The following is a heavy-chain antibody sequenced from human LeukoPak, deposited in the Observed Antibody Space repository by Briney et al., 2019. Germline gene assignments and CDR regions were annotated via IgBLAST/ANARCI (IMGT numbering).Heavy chain of an antibody. CDR1: GGSISSGDYY. CDR3: ARGTAAAGTLDY. Sequence: PSETLSLTCTVSGGSISSGDYYWSWIRQPPGKGLKWIGYIYYSGSTYYNPSLKSRVTISVDTSKNQFSLKLSSVTAADTAVYYCARGTAAAGTLDYWGQGTLVTVSS. CDR2: IYYSGST. V-gene: IGHV4-30-4*01. D-gene: IGHD6-13*01. J-gene: IGHJ4*02.